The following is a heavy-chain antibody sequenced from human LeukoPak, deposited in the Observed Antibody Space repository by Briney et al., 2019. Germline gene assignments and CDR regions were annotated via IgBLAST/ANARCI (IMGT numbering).Heavy chain of an antibody. CDR3: ATGSGYYYSQ. D-gene: IGHD3-22*01. Sequence: GGSLRLSCAASGFTFSSYGVHWVRQAPGKGLEWVAVAYGDGFDRYYADSVKGRFTISKDTSMNTLYVQMDSLRAEDTAVYYCATGSGYYYSQWGQGTLVTVSS. J-gene: IGHJ4*02. V-gene: IGHV3-33*01. CDR1: GFTFSSYG. CDR2: AYGDGFDR.